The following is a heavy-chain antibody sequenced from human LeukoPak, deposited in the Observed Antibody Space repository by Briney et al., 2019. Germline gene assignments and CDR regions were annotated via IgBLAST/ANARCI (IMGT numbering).Heavy chain of an antibody. J-gene: IGHJ4*02. CDR2: IYPGDSDT. D-gene: IGHD6-13*01. CDR1: GSRFTSYW. CDR3: ARGPLAAAWDY. Sequence: GESLKISCKGSGSRFTSYWIGWVRQLPGKGLEWMGIIYPGDSDTRYSPSFQGQVTISADKSISTAYLQWSSLKASDTAMYYCARGPLAAAWDYWGQGTLVTVSS. V-gene: IGHV5-51*01.